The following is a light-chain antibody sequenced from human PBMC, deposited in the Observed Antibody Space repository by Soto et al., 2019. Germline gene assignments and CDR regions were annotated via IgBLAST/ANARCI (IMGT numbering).Light chain of an antibody. CDR2: KAS. Sequence: DIQMTQSPSTLSGSVGDRVTINCRASQTISSWLAWYQQKPGKAPKLLIYKASTLKSGVPSRFSGSGSGTEFTLTISSLQPDACATYYCQHYNSYSEAFGQGTKVELK. CDR3: QHYNSYSEA. CDR1: QTISSW. J-gene: IGKJ1*01. V-gene: IGKV1-5*03.